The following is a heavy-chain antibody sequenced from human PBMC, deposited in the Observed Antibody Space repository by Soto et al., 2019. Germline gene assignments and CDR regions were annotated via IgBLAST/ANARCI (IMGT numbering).Heavy chain of an antibody. CDR3: ARDREVTDAFDI. D-gene: IGHD3-10*01. J-gene: IGHJ3*02. V-gene: IGHV1-69*13. CDR1: GGTFSSYA. Sequence: ASVKVSCKASGGTFSSYAISWVRQAPGQGLEWMGGIIPIFGTANYAQKFQGRVTITADESTSTAYMELSSLRSEDTAVYYCARDREVTDAFDIWGQGTMVTVSS. CDR2: IIPIFGTA.